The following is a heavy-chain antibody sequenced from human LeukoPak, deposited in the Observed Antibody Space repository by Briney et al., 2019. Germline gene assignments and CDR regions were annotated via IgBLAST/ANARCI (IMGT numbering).Heavy chain of an antibody. CDR1: GFTFSSYA. V-gene: IGHV3-23*01. CDR3: ARAKTSYCGDDCYATLQY. D-gene: IGHD2-21*02. Sequence: LGGSLRLSCAASGFTFSSYAMSWVRQAPGKGLEWVSAISGSGGSTYYADSVKGRFTISRDNARNSLYLQMNSLRAEDTAVYYCARAKTSYCGDDCYATLQYWGQGTLVTVSS. CDR2: ISGSGGST. J-gene: IGHJ4*02.